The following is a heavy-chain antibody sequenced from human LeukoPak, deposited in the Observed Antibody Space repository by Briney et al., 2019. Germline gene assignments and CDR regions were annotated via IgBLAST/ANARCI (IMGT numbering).Heavy chain of an antibody. J-gene: IGHJ5*02. Sequence: SETLSLTCTVSGDSISSSNCYWGWIRQPPGKGLEWIGEINHSGSTNYNPSLKSRVTISVDTSKNQFSLKLSSVTAADTAVYYCARRRGTYGDYGINWFDPWGQGTLVTVSS. V-gene: IGHV4-39*07. CDR2: INHSGST. CDR1: GDSISSSNCY. CDR3: ARRRGTYGDYGINWFDP. D-gene: IGHD4-17*01.